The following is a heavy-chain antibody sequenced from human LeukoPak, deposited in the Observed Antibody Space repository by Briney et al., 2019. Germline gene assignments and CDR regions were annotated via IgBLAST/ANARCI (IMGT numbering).Heavy chain of an antibody. CDR2: IYYSGST. Sequence: SETLSLTCTVSGGSISSGGYYWSWIRQHPGKGLEWIGYIYYSGSTYYNPSLKSRVTISVDTSKNQFSLKLSSVTAADTAVYYCATSTGDFTSFDYWGQGTLVTVSS. V-gene: IGHV4-31*03. D-gene: IGHD7-27*01. CDR3: ATSTGDFTSFDY. J-gene: IGHJ4*02. CDR1: GGSISSGGYY.